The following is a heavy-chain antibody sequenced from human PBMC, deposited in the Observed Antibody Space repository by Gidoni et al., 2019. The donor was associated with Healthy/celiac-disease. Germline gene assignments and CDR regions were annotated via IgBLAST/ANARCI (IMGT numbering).Heavy chain of an antibody. CDR1: GGTFSSYA. D-gene: IGHD2-2*01. V-gene: IGHV1-69*01. CDR3: ARSLDRPSVVPAAYMDV. J-gene: IGHJ6*02. Sequence: QVQLVQSGAEVKKPGSSVKVSCKASGGTFSSYAISWVRQAPGQGLEWMGGIIPILGTANYAQKFQGRVTITADESTSTAYMELSSLRSEDTAVYYCARSLDRPSVVPAAYMDVWGQGTTVTVSS. CDR2: IIPILGTA.